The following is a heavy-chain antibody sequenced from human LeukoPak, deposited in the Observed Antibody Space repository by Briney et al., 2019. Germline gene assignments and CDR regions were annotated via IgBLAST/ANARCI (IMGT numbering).Heavy chain of an antibody. D-gene: IGHD3-10*01. CDR2: IIPILGIA. J-gene: IGHJ6*02. Sequence: ASVKVSCKASGGTFSSYAISWVRQAPGQGLEWMGSIIPILGIANYAQKFQGRVTITADKSTSTAYMELSSLRSEDTAVYYRAYGYYYSYGMDVWGQGTTVTVSS. CDR3: AYGYYYSYGMDV. V-gene: IGHV1-69*04. CDR1: GGTFSSYA.